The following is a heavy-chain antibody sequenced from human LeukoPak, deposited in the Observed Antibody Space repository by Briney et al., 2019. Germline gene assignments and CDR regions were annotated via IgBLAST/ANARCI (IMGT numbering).Heavy chain of an antibody. V-gene: IGHV3-23*01. CDR3: AKSTYYGDYGYYYGMDV. CDR1: GFAFSSYA. D-gene: IGHD4-17*01. CDR2: ISGSGGST. Sequence: PGASLRLSCAASGFAFSSYAMSWVRQAPGKGLEWVSAISGSGGSTYYADSVKGRFTISRDNSKNTLYLQMNSLRAEDTAVYYCAKSTYYGDYGYYYGMDVWGQGTTVTVSS. J-gene: IGHJ6*02.